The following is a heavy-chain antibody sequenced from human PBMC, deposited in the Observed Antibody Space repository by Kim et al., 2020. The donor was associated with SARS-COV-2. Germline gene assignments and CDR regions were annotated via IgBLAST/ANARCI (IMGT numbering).Heavy chain of an antibody. J-gene: IGHJ6*02. CDR1: GFTFRNYA. CDR2: ISYDGTNK. CDR3: ATYLAQWLDSRYFYGMDV. V-gene: IGHV3-30-3*01. D-gene: IGHD6-19*01. Sequence: GGSLRLSCAASGFTFRNYALHWVRQAPGKGPEWVSVISYDGTNKYYADSVKGRFTISRDNSKDTLYLHINSLRIDYTALYYCATYLAQWLDSRYFYGMDVGGQGTPVTVS.